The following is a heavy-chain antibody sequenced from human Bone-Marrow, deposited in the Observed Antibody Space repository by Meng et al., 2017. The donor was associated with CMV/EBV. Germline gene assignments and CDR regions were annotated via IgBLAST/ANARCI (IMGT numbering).Heavy chain of an antibody. D-gene: IGHD3-22*01. CDR1: GGSISSYY. J-gene: IGHJ4*02. CDR2: IYYSGST. CDR3: ARDYYYDSSGYGY. Sequence: SETLSLTCTVSGGSISSYYWGWIRQPPGKGLEWIGSIYYSGSTYYNPSLKSRVTISVDTSKSQVSLKLSSVTTADTAVYYCARDYYYDSSGYGYWGQGTLVTVSS. V-gene: IGHV4-39*07.